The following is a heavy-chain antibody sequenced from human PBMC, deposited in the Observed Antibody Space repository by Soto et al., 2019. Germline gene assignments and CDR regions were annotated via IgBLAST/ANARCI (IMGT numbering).Heavy chain of an antibody. CDR2: IIPIFGTA. CDR1: GGTFSSYA. Sequence: QVQLVQSGAEVKKPGSSVKVSCKAPGGTFSSYAISWVRQAPGQGLEWMGGIIPIFGTAKYAQKFQGRVTITADESTSTGYMELSSLRSADTAVYYCARSQGGSSSLDIYYYYYYGMDVWGQWTTVTVSS. CDR3: ARSQGGSSSLDIYYYYYYGMDV. V-gene: IGHV1-69*01. J-gene: IGHJ6*02. D-gene: IGHD2-15*01.